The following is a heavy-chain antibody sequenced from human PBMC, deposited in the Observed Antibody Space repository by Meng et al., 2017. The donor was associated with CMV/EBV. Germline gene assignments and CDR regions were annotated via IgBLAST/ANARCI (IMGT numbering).Heavy chain of an antibody. CDR2: INHSGST. CDR3: ARGGNWFDP. J-gene: IGHJ5*02. Sequence: QGQRQQGGAGLLKPSETLSLTCAVYGGPFSGYYWSWIRQPPGKGLEWIGEINHSGSTNYNPSLKSRVTISVDTSKNQFSLKLSSVTAADTAVYYCARGGNWFDPWGQGTLVTVSS. CDR1: GGPFSGYY. V-gene: IGHV4-34*01.